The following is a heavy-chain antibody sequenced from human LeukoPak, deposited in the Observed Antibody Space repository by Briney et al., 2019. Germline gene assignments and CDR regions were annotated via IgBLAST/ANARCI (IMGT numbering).Heavy chain of an antibody. V-gene: IGHV3-23*01. D-gene: IGHD3-10*01. J-gene: IGHJ6*02. CDR1: GFTFSSYA. Sequence: GGSLRLSCAASGFTFSSYAMSWVRQAPGKGLEWVSAISGSGGSTYYADSVKGRFTISRDNSKNTLYLQMNSLRAEDTAVYYCATQCGEFFIEDVGGQGTTVTVSS. CDR3: ATQCGEFFIEDV. CDR2: ISGSGGST.